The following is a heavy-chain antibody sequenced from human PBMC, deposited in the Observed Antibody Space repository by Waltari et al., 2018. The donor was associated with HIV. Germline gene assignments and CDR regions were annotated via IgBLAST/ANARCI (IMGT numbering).Heavy chain of an antibody. Sequence: VNLVESGGGVVQPGGSLRPSCAASGCHVGDDGMQWVRQAQSKGLEWVAVMPYVTKNKEYGDSVKGRFTISRDNSKKILYLEMNSLRHEDKAVYYCVKDGLQYYSNSGYLDVWGQGTLVTVSS. V-gene: IGHV3-30*18. CDR3: VKDGLQYYSNSGYLDV. CDR2: MPYVTKNK. D-gene: IGHD6-13*01. J-gene: IGHJ4*02. CDR1: GCHVGDDG.